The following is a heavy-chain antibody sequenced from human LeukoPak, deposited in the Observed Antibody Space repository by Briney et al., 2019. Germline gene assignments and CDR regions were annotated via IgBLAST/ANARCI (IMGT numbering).Heavy chain of an antibody. J-gene: IGHJ5*02. Sequence: PSETLSLTCTVSGGSISSYYWSWIRQPPGKGLEWIGYIYYSGSTNYNPSLKSRVTISVDTSKNQFSLKLSSVTAADTAVYYCARSYGSGIVWFDPWGQGTLFTVSS. V-gene: IGHV4-59*01. CDR2: IYYSGST. CDR1: GGSISSYY. D-gene: IGHD3-10*01. CDR3: ARSYGSGIVWFDP.